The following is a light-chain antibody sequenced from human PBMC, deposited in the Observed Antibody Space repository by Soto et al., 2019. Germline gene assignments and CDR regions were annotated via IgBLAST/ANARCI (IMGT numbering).Light chain of an antibody. CDR2: AAS. CDR3: LSRYIFQLA. CDR1: QGFNHS. J-gene: IGKJ4*02. Sequence: DIQMTQSTSSLSASVGDRVTITCRASQGFNHSLVWFQQKPGKVPKRLISAASSLQPGVPSRFSGSGFGTEFTLTISSLRPEGFTTYYCLSRYIFQLACSGGTKVDIK. V-gene: IGKV1-17*01.